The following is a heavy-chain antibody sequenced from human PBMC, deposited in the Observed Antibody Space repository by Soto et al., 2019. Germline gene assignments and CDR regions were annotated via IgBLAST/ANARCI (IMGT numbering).Heavy chain of an antibody. CDR3: AKALGELAPESFDY. CDR1: GFPFSRYA. J-gene: IGHJ4*02. D-gene: IGHD3-16*01. V-gene: IGHV3-30*18. CDR2: MSYDGNNQ. Sequence: QVQLVESGGGVVQPGRSLRLSCVASGFPFSRYAMHWVRQAPGKGLEWVAIMSYDGNNQYYADSVKGRFTISRDNFKNTLYLQMNSLRAEDTAVYYCAKALGELAPESFDYWGQGILVTVSS.